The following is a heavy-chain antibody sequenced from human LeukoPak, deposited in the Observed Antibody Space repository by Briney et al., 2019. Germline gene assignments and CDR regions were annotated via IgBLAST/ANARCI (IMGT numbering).Heavy chain of an antibody. J-gene: IGHJ4*02. CDR1: GYTFTSYG. CDR3: ARDLSGLLWFGELGEVFDY. CDR2: ISAYNSNT. D-gene: IGHD3-10*01. Sequence: ASVKVSCKASGYTFTSYGISWVRQAPGQGLEWMGWISAYNSNTNYAQKLQGRVTMTTDTSTSTAYMELRSLRSDDTAVYYCARDLSGLLWFGELGEVFDYWGQGTLVTVSS. V-gene: IGHV1-18*04.